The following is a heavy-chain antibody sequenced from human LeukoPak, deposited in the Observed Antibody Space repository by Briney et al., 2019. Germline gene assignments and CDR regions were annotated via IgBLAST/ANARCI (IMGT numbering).Heavy chain of an antibody. J-gene: IGHJ3*02. CDR3: ARVPEWESNKQVAFDI. Sequence: GASVRVSCKASGYTFTGYYMHWVRQAPGQGLEWMGWINPNSGGTNYAQKFQGRVTMTRDTSISTAYMELSRLRSDDTAVYYCARVPEWESNKQVAFDIWGQGTMVTVSS. CDR1: GYTFTGYY. V-gene: IGHV1-2*02. D-gene: IGHD1-26*01. CDR2: INPNSGGT.